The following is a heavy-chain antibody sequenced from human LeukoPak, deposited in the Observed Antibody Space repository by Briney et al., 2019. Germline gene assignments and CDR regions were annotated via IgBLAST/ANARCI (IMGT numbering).Heavy chain of an antibody. D-gene: IGHD1-14*01. CDR3: ARVGPWVNPDYYYYMDV. J-gene: IGHJ6*03. V-gene: IGHV3-48*03. CDR2: ISSSGSTI. CDR1: GFTFSSYE. Sequence: GGSLRLSCVASGFTFSSYEMNWVRQAPGKGLEWVSYISSSGSTIYYADSVKGRFTISRDNAKNSLYLQMNSLRAEDTAVYYCARVGPWVNPDYYYYMDVWGKGTTVTVSS.